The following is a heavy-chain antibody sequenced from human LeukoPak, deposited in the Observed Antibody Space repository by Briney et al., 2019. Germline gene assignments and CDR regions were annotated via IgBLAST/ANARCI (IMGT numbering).Heavy chain of an antibody. CDR1: GFTFSSYA. J-gene: IGHJ4*02. CDR3: AKDLTGNLAPRGFDY. CDR2: ISGSGGST. V-gene: IGHV3-23*01. Sequence: GGSLRLSCAASGFTFSSYAMSWVRQAPGKGLEWVSAISGSGGSTYYADSVKGRFTISRDNSKNTLYLQMNSLRAEDTAVYYCAKDLTGNLAPRGFDYWGQGTLVTASS. D-gene: IGHD3-10*01.